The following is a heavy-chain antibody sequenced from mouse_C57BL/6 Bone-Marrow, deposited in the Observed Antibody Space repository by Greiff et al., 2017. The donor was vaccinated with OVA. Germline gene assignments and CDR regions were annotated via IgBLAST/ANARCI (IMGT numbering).Heavy chain of an antibody. Sequence: EVQVVESGGGLVKPGGSLKLSCAASGFTFSDYGMHWVRQAPEKGLEWVAYISSGSSTIYYADTVKGRFTISRDNAKNTLFLQMTSLRSEDTAMYYCARLLTGTYFDYWGQGTTLTVSS. CDR3: ARLLTGTYFDY. CDR1: GFTFSDYG. J-gene: IGHJ2*01. D-gene: IGHD4-1*01. V-gene: IGHV5-17*01. CDR2: ISSGSSTI.